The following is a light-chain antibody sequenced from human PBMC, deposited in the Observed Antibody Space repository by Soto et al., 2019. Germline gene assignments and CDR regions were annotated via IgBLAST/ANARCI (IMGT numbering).Light chain of an antibody. Sequence: TQSPATLSSFPGDRVTLSCRASQYINTRLAWHQQKPGKAPKLLIYDVSALKRGVPPRFSGSGSGTEFTLTISSLQPDDFATYYCQQYDSFSVTFGQGTKVDI. J-gene: IGKJ1*01. CDR2: DVS. V-gene: IGKV1-5*01. CDR3: QQYDSFSVT. CDR1: QYINTR.